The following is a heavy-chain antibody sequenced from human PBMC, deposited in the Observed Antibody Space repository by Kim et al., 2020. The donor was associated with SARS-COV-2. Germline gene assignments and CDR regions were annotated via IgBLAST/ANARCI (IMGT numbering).Heavy chain of an antibody. CDR3: ARDIGTSLDY. CDR2: MWNDGSKQ. J-gene: IGHJ4*02. CDR1: GFSITTYG. Sequence: GGSLRLSCAAFGFSITTYGVHWVRQTSGRGLEWVAVMWNDGSKQLYADSVQGRFTGSRDISKNTVYLQMNSLRAEDTAIYFCARDIGTSLDYWGRGTLVAVSS. V-gene: IGHV3-33*08. D-gene: IGHD6-13*01.